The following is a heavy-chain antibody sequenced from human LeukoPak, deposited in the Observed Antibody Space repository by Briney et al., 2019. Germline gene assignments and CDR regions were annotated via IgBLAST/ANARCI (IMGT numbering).Heavy chain of an antibody. Sequence: PSETLSLTCAVYGGSFSGYYWSWIRQPPGKGLEWIGEINHSGSTNYNPSLKSRVTISVDTSKNQFSLKLSSVTAADTAVYYCVRVVRGVIDYWGQGTLVTVSS. CDR1: GGSFSGYY. V-gene: IGHV4-34*01. CDR3: VRVVRGVIDY. CDR2: INHSGST. D-gene: IGHD3-10*01. J-gene: IGHJ4*02.